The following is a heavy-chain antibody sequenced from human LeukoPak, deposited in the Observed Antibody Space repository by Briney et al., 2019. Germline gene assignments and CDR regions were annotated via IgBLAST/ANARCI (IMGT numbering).Heavy chain of an antibody. Sequence: GESLKISCNGSGHXFNSYWICWVRQMPGKGLEWMGTIYPGDSETRYSPSFQGQVTMSADKSISTAYLQWSSLKASDTAMYYCARGTARFDYWGQGTLVSVSS. CDR3: ARGTARFDY. J-gene: IGHJ4*02. V-gene: IGHV5-51*01. CDR1: GHXFNSYW. CDR2: IYPGDSET. D-gene: IGHD1-1*01.